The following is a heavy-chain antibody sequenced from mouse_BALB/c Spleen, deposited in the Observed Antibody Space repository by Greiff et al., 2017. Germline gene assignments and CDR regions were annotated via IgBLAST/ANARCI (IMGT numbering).Heavy chain of an antibody. Sequence: QVQLKESGAELVKPGASVKLSCKASGYTFTSYYMYWVKQRPGQGLEWIGEINPSNGGTNFNEKFKSKATLTVDKSSSTAYMQLSSLTSEDSAVYYCTRYYDYEYAMDYWGQGTSVTVSS. CDR1: GYTFTSYY. CDR3: TRYYDYEYAMDY. D-gene: IGHD2-4*01. CDR2: INPSNGGT. V-gene: IGHV1S81*02. J-gene: IGHJ4*01.